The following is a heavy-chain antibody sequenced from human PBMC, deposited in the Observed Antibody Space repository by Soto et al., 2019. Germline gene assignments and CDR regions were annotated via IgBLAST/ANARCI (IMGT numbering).Heavy chain of an antibody. V-gene: IGHV4-39*02. CDR3: AKVVVAATRHTDFDS. CDR2: IYYDGST. Sequence: TLSLPCTVSGGSINSNNYYWAWIRQPPGKGLAWIASIYYDGSTYYNPSLKSRVSISVDTSKNHFSLNLSSATAADTAVYYCAKVVVAATRHTDFDSWGQGTLVTVSS. CDR1: GGSINSNNYY. D-gene: IGHD2-15*01. J-gene: IGHJ4*02.